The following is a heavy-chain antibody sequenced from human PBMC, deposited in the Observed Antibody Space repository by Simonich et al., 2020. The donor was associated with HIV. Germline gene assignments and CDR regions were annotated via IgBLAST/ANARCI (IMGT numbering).Heavy chain of an antibody. D-gene: IGHD6-19*01. V-gene: IGHV1-69-2*01. Sequence: EVQLVQSGAEVKKPGATVKISCKVSGYTFSDHYMDWVQQAPGKGLEWIGLVDPENGKTIYAEKFQGRVTITADTSTDTAYMELSSLRSEDTAVYYCATSIAVTGTGGFDYWGQGTLVTVSS. CDR2: VDPENGKT. CDR3: ATSIAVTGTGGFDY. J-gene: IGHJ4*02. CDR1: GYTFSDHY.